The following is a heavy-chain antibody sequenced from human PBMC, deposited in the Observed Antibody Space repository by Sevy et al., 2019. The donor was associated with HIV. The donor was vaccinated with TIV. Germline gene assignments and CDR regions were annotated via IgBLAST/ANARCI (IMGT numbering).Heavy chain of an antibody. CDR2: IYYDGNNK. J-gene: IGHJ4*02. V-gene: IGHV3-30*02. D-gene: IGHD4-17*01. Sequence: GGSLRLSCAASGFTFNSYGMHWVRQAPIKGLEWVASIYYDGNNKYYADSVKGRFTISRDESKNTLYLQMNSLKTEDTAVYYCTTDFEMTIDDYWGQGTLVTVSS. CDR3: TTDFEMTIDDY. CDR1: GFTFNSYG.